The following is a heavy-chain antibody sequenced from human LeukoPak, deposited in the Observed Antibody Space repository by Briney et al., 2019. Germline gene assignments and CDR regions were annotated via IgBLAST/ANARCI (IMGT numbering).Heavy chain of an antibody. CDR3: ARDQIVVVPGDSSSSDCYYYYGMDV. D-gene: IGHD2-2*01. V-gene: IGHV1-18*01. CDR1: GYTFTSYG. CDR2: ISAYNGNT. J-gene: IGHJ6*02. Sequence: ASVKVPCKASGYTFTSYGISWVRQAPGQGLEWMGWISAYNGNTNYAQKLQGRVTMTTDTSTSTAYMELRSLRSDDTAVYYCARDQIVVVPGDSSSSDCYYYYGMDVWGQGTTVTVSS.